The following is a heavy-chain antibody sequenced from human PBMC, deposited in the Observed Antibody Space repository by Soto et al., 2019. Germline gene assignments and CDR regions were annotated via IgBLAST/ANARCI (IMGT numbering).Heavy chain of an antibody. Sequence: PGGSLRLSCAASGFTFSSYATSWVRQAPGKGLEWVSAISGSGGSTYYADSVKGRFTISRDNSKNTLYLQMNSLRAEDTAVYYCAKFIRSMTTVTRGYFDYWGQGTLVTVSS. V-gene: IGHV3-23*01. CDR2: ISGSGGST. J-gene: IGHJ4*02. CDR3: AKFIRSMTTVTRGYFDY. D-gene: IGHD4-4*01. CDR1: GFTFSSYA.